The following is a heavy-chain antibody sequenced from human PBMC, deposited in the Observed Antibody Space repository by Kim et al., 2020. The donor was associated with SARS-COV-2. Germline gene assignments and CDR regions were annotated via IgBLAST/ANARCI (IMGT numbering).Heavy chain of an antibody. V-gene: IGHV3-13*01. CDR3: ARGGDYYGSGNWFDP. D-gene: IGHD3-10*01. J-gene: IGHJ5*02. Sequence: GSVKGRFTISRENAKNSLYLQMNSLRAGDTAVYYCARGGDYYGSGNWFDPWGQGTLVTVSS.